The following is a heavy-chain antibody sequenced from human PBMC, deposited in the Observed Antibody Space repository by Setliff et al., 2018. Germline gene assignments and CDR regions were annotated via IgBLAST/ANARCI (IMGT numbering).Heavy chain of an antibody. CDR1: GGSISSGGYY. Sequence: SETLSLTCTVSGGSISSGGYYWSWIRQPAGKGLEWIGRIYTSGSTNYNPSLKSRVTISVDTSKNQFSLKLSSVTAADTAVYYCARGGYYNFWSGYYSTQYYYYGMDVWGQGTTVTVSS. D-gene: IGHD3-3*01. CDR3: ARGGYYNFWSGYYSTQYYYYGMDV. J-gene: IGHJ6*02. CDR2: IYTSGST. V-gene: IGHV4-61*02.